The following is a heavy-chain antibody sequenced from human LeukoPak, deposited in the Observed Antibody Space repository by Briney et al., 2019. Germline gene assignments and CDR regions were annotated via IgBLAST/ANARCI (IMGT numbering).Heavy chain of an antibody. CDR1: GYTFTGYY. Sequence: ASVKVSCKASGYTFTGYYMHWVRQAPGQGLEWMGWINPNSGDTNYAQKFQGRVTMTRDTSISTAYMELSRLRSDDTAVYYCARDYGAMYYFDYWGQGTLVTVSS. V-gene: IGHV1-2*02. D-gene: IGHD4-17*01. J-gene: IGHJ4*02. CDR3: ARDYGAMYYFDY. CDR2: INPNSGDT.